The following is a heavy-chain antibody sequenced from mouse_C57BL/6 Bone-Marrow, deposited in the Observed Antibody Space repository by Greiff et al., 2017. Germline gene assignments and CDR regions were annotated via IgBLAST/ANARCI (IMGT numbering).Heavy chain of an antibody. V-gene: IGHV1-81*01. CDR2: IYPRSGNT. D-gene: IGHD4-1*01. Sequence: VQLQQSGAELARPGASVKLSCKASGYTFTSYGISWVKQRAGQGLEWIGEIYPRSGNTYYYEKFKGKATLTADKSSSTAYMEPRSLASEDSAVYFCARSGVGLAWFAYWGQGTLVTVSA. CDR3: ARSGVGLAWFAY. CDR1: GYTFTSYG. J-gene: IGHJ3*01.